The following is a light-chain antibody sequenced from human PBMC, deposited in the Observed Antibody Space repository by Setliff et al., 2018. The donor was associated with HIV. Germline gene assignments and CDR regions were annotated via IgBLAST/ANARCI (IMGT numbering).Light chain of an antibody. CDR1: NSDIGSYNY. V-gene: IGLV2-8*01. CDR3: QSSDLSLSAPYV. CDR2: EVT. J-gene: IGLJ1*01. Sequence: ALAQPPSASGSPGQSVAISCTGTNSDIGSYNYVSWYQQHPGKAPKLMIYEVTKRPSGVPDRFSGSKSGNTASLDISGLQSEDEADYYCQSSDLSLSAPYVFGTGTKVTVL.